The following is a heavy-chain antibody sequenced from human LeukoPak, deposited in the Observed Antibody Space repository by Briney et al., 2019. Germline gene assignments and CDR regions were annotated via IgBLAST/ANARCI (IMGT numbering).Heavy chain of an antibody. V-gene: IGHV3-33*01. J-gene: IGHJ4*02. D-gene: IGHD1-26*01. CDR3: ARPTYSGSYYWFDY. CDR2: IRYDGSNK. Sequence: PGRSLRLSCAASGFXFSSYGMHWVRQAPGKGLEWVAVIRYDGSNKYYADSVKGRFTISRDNSKNTLYLQMNSLRAEDTAEYYCARPTYSGSYYWFDYWGQGTLVTVSS. CDR1: GFXFSSYG.